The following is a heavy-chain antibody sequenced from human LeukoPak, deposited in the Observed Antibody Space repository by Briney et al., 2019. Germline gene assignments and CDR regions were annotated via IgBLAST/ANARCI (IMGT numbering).Heavy chain of an antibody. CDR2: INHSGST. Sequence: SETLSLTCAVYGGSFSGYYWSWIRQPPGKGLEWIGEINHSGSTNYNPSLKSRVTISVDTSENQFSLKLSSVTAADTAVYYCARGYYYGSGDNWGQGTLVTVSS. V-gene: IGHV4-34*01. CDR1: GGSFSGYY. CDR3: ARGYYYGSGDN. D-gene: IGHD3-10*01. J-gene: IGHJ4*02.